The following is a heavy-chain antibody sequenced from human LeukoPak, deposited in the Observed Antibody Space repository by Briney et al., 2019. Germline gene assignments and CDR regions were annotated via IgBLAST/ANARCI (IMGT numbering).Heavy chain of an antibody. CDR3: ASTDRDYFDY. J-gene: IGHJ4*02. CDR2: IGTDGDT. V-gene: IGHV3-13*01. CDR1: GFTFSSYD. Sequence: GGSLRLSCAASGFTFSSYDMHWVRQATGKGVEWVSAIGTDGDTYYPGSVKGRFTISRENAKNSLYLQMNSLRAGDTAVYYCASTDRDYFDYWGQGTLVTVSS. D-gene: IGHD4-17*01.